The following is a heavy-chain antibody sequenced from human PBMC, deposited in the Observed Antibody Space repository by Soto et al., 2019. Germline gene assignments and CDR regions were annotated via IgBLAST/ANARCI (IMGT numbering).Heavy chain of an antibody. J-gene: IGHJ4*02. D-gene: IGHD2-21*02. CDR3: ARDLLAYCGGDCLADY. CDR1: GFTFSSYG. V-gene: IGHV3-30*03. Sequence: PGGSLRLSCAASGFTFSSYGMHWVRQAPGKGLEWVAVISYDGSNKYYADSMKGRFTISRDNSKNTLYLQMNSLRAEDTAVYYCARDLLAYCGGDCLADYWGQGTLVTVSS. CDR2: ISYDGSNK.